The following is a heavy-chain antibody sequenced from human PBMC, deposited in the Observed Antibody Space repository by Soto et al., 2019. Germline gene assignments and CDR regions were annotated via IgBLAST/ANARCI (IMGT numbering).Heavy chain of an antibody. V-gene: IGHV3-23*01. D-gene: IGHD1-26*01. J-gene: IGHJ6*02. CDR2: VSYSGGNT. CDR1: GFTFNTYA. CDR3: AKESEHYYYHGMDV. Sequence: PXESLRLSCAASGFTFNTYAMSWVRQAPGKGLEWVSTVSYSGGNTYYADFVKGRFTISRDNSKDSLYLQMNSLGAEDTAMYYCAKESEHYYYHGMDVWGQGTTVTVSS.